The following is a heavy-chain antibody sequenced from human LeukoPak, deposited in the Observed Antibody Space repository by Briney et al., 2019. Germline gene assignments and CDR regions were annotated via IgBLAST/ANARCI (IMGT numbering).Heavy chain of an antibody. CDR3: ARGPSWWYDSSGYSYYFDY. Sequence: PSETLSLTCAVYGGSFSGYYWSWIRQPPGKGLEGIGEINHSGSTYYNPSLKSRVTISVDTSKNQFSLKLSSVTAADTAVYYCARGPSWWYDSSGYSYYFDYWGQGTLVTVSS. J-gene: IGHJ4*02. V-gene: IGHV4-34*09. CDR1: GGSFSGYY. D-gene: IGHD3-22*01. CDR2: INHSGST.